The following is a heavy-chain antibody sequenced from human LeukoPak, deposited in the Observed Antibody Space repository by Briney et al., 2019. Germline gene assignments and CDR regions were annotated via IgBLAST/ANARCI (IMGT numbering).Heavy chain of an antibody. CDR1: GYTFTSYD. CDR3: ARGPNYSAYVDY. J-gene: IGHJ4*02. CDR2: MNPNSGNT. V-gene: IGHV1-8*01. D-gene: IGHD4/OR15-4a*01. Sequence: GASVKVSCKTSGYTFTSYDINWVRQANGQGLEWMGWMNPNSGNTGYAQKFQGRVTMTRNTSISTAYMELSSLRSEDTAVYYCARGPNYSAYVDYWGQGTLVTVSS.